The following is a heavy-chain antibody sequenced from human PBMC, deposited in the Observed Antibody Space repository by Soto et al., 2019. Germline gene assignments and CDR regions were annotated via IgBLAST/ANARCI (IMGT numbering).Heavy chain of an antibody. CDR2: IYYSGST. CDR3: ARDSDGNYYDSSGYYRSYYGMDV. J-gene: IGHJ6*02. D-gene: IGHD3-22*01. Sequence: SETLSLTCTVSGGSISSGGYYWSWIRQHPGKGLEWIGYIYYSGSTYYNPSLKSRVTISVDTSKNQFSLKLSSVTAADTAVYYCARDSDGNYYDSSGYYRSYYGMDVWGQGTTVNVSS. V-gene: IGHV4-31*03. CDR1: GGSISSGGYY.